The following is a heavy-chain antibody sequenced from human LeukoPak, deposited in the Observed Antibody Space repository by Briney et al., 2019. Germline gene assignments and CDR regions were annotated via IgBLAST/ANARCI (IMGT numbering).Heavy chain of an antibody. CDR3: ARDLPAAGAFDY. V-gene: IGHV3-48*03. Sequence: PGGSLRLSCAASGFTFSSYAMNWVRQAPGKGLEWVSYISSSGSTIYYADSVKGRFTISRDNAKNSLYLQMNSLRAEDTAVYYCARDLPAAGAFDYWGQGTLVTVSS. D-gene: IGHD6-13*01. CDR1: GFTFSSYA. J-gene: IGHJ4*02. CDR2: ISSSGSTI.